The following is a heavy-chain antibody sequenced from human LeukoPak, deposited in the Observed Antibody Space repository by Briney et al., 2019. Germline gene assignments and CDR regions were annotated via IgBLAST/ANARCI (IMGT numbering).Heavy chain of an antibody. D-gene: IGHD3-10*01. CDR3: ARGIICYGSGSYPNWFDP. CDR2: ISAYNGNT. J-gene: IGHJ5*02. CDR1: GYTFTSYG. V-gene: IGHV1-18*01. Sequence: ASVKVSCKASGYTFTSYGISWVRQAPGQGLEWMGWISAYNGNTNYAQKLQGRVTMTTDTSTSTAYMELRSLRSDDTAVYYCARGIICYGSGSYPNWFDPWGQGTLVTVSS.